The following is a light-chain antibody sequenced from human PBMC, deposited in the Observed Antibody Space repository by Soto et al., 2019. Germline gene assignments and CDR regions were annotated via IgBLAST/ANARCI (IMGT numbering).Light chain of an antibody. CDR1: QRVSSY. CDR3: QQRGNWPPT. CDR2: DAS. J-gene: IGKJ3*01. V-gene: IGKV3-11*01. Sequence: EIVLTESPATLSLSPGERATLSCRASQRVSSYLAWYQQKPGQPPSLLIYDASNRATGIPARFSGSGSGTDFTLTISSLEPEDFAVYYCQQRGNWPPTFGPGTKVDIK.